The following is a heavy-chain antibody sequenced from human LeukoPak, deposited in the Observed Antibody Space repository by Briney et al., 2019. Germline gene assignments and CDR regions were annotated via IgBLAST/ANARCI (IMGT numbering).Heavy chain of an antibody. CDR1: GGTFSSYA. Sequence: ASVKVSCKASGGTFSSYAISWVRQAPGQGLEWMGRIIPILGIANYAQKFQGRVTITADKSTSTAYMELSSLRSEDTAVYYCARDTLAAGRKAFDIWGQGTMVTVSS. D-gene: IGHD6-13*01. CDR2: IIPILGIA. J-gene: IGHJ3*02. V-gene: IGHV1-69*04. CDR3: ARDTLAAGRKAFDI.